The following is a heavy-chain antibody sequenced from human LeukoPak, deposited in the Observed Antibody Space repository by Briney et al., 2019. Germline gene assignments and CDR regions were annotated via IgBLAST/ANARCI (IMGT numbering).Heavy chain of an antibody. V-gene: IGHV3-33*01. Sequence: PGGSLRLSCAASGFTFSSYGMLWVRQAPGKGLEWVAVIWYDGSNKYYADSVKGRFTISRDNSKNTLYLQMNSLRAEDTAVYYCARGQSSSWSYTYYYYGMDVWGQGTTVTVSS. J-gene: IGHJ6*02. CDR3: ARGQSSSWSYTYYYYGMDV. D-gene: IGHD6-13*01. CDR1: GFTFSSYG. CDR2: IWYDGSNK.